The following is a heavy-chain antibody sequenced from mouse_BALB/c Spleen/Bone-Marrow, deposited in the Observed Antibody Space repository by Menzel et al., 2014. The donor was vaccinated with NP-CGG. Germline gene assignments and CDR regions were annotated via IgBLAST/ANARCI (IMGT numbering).Heavy chain of an antibody. CDR3: ARSGSSSGYFDY. J-gene: IGHJ2*01. D-gene: IGHD1-1*01. CDR1: GFTFSSFG. CDR2: ISSGSSTI. Sequence: DVMLVESGGGLVQPGGSRKLSCAASGFTFSSFGMHWVRQAPEKGLEWVAYISSGSSTIYYADTVMGRFTISRDNPKNTLFLQMTSLRSEDTAMYYCARSGSSSGYFDYGGQGTTLTVSS. V-gene: IGHV5-17*02.